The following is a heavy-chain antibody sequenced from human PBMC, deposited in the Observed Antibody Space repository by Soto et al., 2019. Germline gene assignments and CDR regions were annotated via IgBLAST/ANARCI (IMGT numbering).Heavy chain of an antibody. CDR1: GGSFRNYY. D-gene: IGHD3-10*01. Sequence: PSETLSLTCGVYGGSFRNYYWIWVRKPPGKGQEWIGEVNHSGEATYNPSLQSRVTISLDTNNNHFSLKMTSVTAPATXIYFXARAETFPRFGCDPWGQGXXXTVS. V-gene: IGHV4-34*01. CDR3: ARAETFPRFGCDP. CDR2: VNHSGEA. J-gene: IGHJ5*02.